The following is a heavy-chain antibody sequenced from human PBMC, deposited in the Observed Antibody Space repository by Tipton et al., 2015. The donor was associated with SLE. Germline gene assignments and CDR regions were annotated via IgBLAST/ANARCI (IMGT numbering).Heavy chain of an antibody. V-gene: IGHV4-34*01. CDR3: ARDGGQRVISGTYDFYYYGLDV. CDR1: DGSLSGYY. CDR2: ISHDGGA. D-gene: IGHD6-13*01. Sequence: TLSLTCTVFDGSLSGYYWAWLRQSPGEGLEWIGEISHDGGANYNPSLESRGTISLETSKNQFSLKLTSVTAADTAVYYCARDGGQRVISGTYDFYYYGLDVWGQGTTVTVSS. J-gene: IGHJ6*02.